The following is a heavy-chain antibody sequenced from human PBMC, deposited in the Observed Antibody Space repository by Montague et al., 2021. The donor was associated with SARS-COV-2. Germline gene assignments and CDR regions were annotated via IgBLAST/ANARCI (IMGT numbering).Heavy chain of an antibody. D-gene: IGHD6-13*01. CDR1: GFTFDDYG. Sequence: LRLSCAASGFTFDDYGMNWVRQAPGKGLEWVSGINWNGGSTGYADSVKGRFTISRDNAKNSLYLQMNSLRAEDTALYYCARDSSSWRIQGFFGYWGQGTLVTVSS. V-gene: IGHV3-20*04. CDR2: INWNGGST. J-gene: IGHJ4*02. CDR3: ARDSSSWRIQGFFGY.